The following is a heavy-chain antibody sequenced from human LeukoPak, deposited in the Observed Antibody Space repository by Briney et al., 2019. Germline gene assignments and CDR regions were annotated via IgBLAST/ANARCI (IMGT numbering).Heavy chain of an antibody. J-gene: IGHJ4*02. CDR1: GYTFTDYA. CDR3: TRDGTYYYDSSGPPVDY. Sequence: ASVKVSCKTSGYTFTDYAALHWVRQAPGHGLEWMGCINTNTGNPTYAQGFTGRFVFSSDTSINTAFLQISSLKVEDTAVYFCTRDGTYYYDSSGPPVDYWGQGTLVTVSS. V-gene: IGHV7-4-1*02. D-gene: IGHD3-22*01. CDR2: INTNTGNP.